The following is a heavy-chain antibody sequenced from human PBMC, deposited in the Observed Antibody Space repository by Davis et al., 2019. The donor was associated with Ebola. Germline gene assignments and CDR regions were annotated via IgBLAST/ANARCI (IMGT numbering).Heavy chain of an antibody. CDR3: AVHYDFVWGNYPTGFDP. Sequence: MPSETLSLTCTVSGDSISNGIYYWGWIRQPPGKGLEWIGYYYYTGTTYYNPSLKSRVTISVDTSKNQFSLKLSSVTAADTAVYYCAVHYDFVWGNYPTGFDPWGQGTLVTVSS. CDR1: GDSISNGIYY. J-gene: IGHJ5*02. D-gene: IGHD3-16*02. CDR2: YYYTGTT. V-gene: IGHV4-39*01.